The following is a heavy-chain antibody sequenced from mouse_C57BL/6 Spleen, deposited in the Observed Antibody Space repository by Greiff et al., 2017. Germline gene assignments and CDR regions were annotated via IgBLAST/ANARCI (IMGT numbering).Heavy chain of an antibody. CDR1: GYAFSSYW. J-gene: IGHJ4*01. D-gene: IGHD1-2*01. CDR2: LYPGDGDT. Sequence: QVQLQQSGPELVKPGASVKISCKASGYAFSSYWMNWVKQRPGKGLEWIGRLYPGDGDTNYNGKFKGTATLTADTSSITAYMQLSSLTSEDSAVYVCAHRLNYYAMDYWGQGTSVTVSS. CDR3: AHRLNYYAMDY. V-gene: IGHV1-82*01.